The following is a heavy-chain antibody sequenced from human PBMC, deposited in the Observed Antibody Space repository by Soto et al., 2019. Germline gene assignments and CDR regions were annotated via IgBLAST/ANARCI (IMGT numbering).Heavy chain of an antibody. Sequence: QVQLQQWGAGLLKPSETLSLTCAVFGGSVNSGNYYWSWIRQPPGKGLEWIGEMSHSGGTHFNPSLKSRGTISVDTSKNQFSLKMSAVTAADTALYYWARVERGTATTVVDAFDIWGPGTMVTVSS. CDR1: GGSVNSGNYY. J-gene: IGHJ3*02. V-gene: IGHV4-34*01. CDR2: MSHSGGT. CDR3: ARVERGTATTVVDAFDI. D-gene: IGHD1-1*01.